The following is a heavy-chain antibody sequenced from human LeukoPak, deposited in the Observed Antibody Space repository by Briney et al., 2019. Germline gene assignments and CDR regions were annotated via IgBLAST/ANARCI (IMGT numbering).Heavy chain of an antibody. CDR1: GFTFSSYA. D-gene: IGHD3-22*01. CDR2: ISSNGGST. V-gene: IGHV3-64D*09. CDR3: VIRTASGYSRPFDY. Sequence: PGGSLILSCAASGFTFSSYAMHWVRQAPGKGLEYVSAISSNGGSTYYADSVKGRFTISRDNSKNTLYLQMSSLRAEDTAVYYCVIRTASGYSRPFDYWGQGTLVTVSS. J-gene: IGHJ4*02.